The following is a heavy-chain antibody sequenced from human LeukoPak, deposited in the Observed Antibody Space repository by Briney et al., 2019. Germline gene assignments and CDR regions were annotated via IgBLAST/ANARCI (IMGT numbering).Heavy chain of an antibody. CDR1: GGTISSHY. CDR3: ARIRFSENYYYYMDV. V-gene: IGHV4-59*11. J-gene: IGHJ6*03. Sequence: PSETLSLTCTVSGGTISSHYWSWIRQPPGKGLEWIGYIYYSGSTNYNPSLKSRVTISVDTSKNQFSLKLSSVTAADTAVDYCARIRFSENYYYYMDVWGKGTTVTVSS. CDR2: IYYSGST. D-gene: IGHD3-3*01.